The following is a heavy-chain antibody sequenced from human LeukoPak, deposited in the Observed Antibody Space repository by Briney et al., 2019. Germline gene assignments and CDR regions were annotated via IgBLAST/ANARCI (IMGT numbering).Heavy chain of an antibody. CDR2: ISAYNGNT. D-gene: IGHD6-19*01. CDR3: ARGAPPYSSGWYVHSDY. Sequence: ASVKVSCKASGYTFTSYGISWVRQAPGQGLEWMGWISAYNGNTNYAQKLQGRVTMTTDTSTSTAYMELRSLRSDDTAVYYCARGAPPYSSGWYVHSDYWGQGTLVTVSS. V-gene: IGHV1-18*01. CDR1: GYTFTSYG. J-gene: IGHJ4*02.